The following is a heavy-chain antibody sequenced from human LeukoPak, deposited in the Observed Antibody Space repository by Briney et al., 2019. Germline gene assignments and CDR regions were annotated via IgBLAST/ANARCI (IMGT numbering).Heavy chain of an antibody. CDR2: INSDGSST. Sequence: PGGSLRLSCAASGLTFSSYWMHWVRQAPGKGLVWVSRINSDGSSTSYADSVKGRFTISRDNAKNTLYLQMNSLRAEDTAVYYCAQEGPLLKFDYWGQGTLVTVSS. D-gene: IGHD2-15*01. CDR3: AQEGPLLKFDY. V-gene: IGHV3-74*01. J-gene: IGHJ4*02. CDR1: GLTFSSYW.